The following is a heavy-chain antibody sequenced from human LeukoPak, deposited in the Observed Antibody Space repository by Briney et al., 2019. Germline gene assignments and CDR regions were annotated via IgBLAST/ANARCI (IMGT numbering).Heavy chain of an antibody. CDR1: GFTFSSYT. D-gene: IGHD3-3*01. Sequence: PGGSLRLSCAASGFTFSSYTMHWVRQTPGKGLEWVASISYNGSRTHHADSVKGRLTISRDNSKNTLYLQMNSLRAEDTAVYYCARDPYYDSWSGNYQWGQGTLVTVSS. V-gene: IGHV3-30*04. CDR2: ISYNGSRT. J-gene: IGHJ4*02. CDR3: ARDPYYDSWSGNYQ.